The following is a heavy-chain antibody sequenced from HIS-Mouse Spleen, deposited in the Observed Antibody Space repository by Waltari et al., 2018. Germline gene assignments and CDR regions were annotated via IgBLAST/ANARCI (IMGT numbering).Heavy chain of an antibody. V-gene: IGHV4-39*07. CDR1: GGSISSSSYY. Sequence: QLQLQESGPGLVKPSETLSLTCTVSGGSISSSSYYWGWDRRPPGKGLEWFGCIYYSRITYYNPALKRRVTISVDTSKNQFSLKLSSVTAADTAVYYCAREIPYSSSWYDWYFDLWGRGTLVTVSS. CDR3: AREIPYSSSWYDWYFDL. D-gene: IGHD6-13*01. J-gene: IGHJ2*01. CDR2: IYYSRIT.